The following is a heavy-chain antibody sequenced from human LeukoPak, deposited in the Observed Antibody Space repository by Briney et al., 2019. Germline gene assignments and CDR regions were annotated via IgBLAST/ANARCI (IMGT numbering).Heavy chain of an antibody. Sequence: ASVKVSCKASGYTFTSYDINWVRQAPGQGLEWMGWISAYNANTNYAQRLQGRVTMTIDTSTSTAYMELRSLRSDDTAVYYCARDEVGPNWGQGTLVTVSS. J-gene: IGHJ4*02. CDR2: ISAYNANT. V-gene: IGHV1-18*01. CDR1: GYTFTSYD. CDR3: ARDEVGPN. D-gene: IGHD1-26*01.